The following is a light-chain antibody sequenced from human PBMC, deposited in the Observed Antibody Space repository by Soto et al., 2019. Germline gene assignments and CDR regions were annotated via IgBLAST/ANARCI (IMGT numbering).Light chain of an antibody. J-gene: IGKJ1*01. CDR3: LQYYNFSWT. CDR1: QDIRNT. CDR2: AAS. V-gene: IGKV1-6*01. Sequence: IQVTQSPSSLSASVGDRVAISCRASQDIRNTLAWYQQKPGEAPKLLIFAASNLQSGVPSRFSGSGSVTDFTLAITGLQPEDFATYYCLQYYNFSWTFGQGTKVDIK.